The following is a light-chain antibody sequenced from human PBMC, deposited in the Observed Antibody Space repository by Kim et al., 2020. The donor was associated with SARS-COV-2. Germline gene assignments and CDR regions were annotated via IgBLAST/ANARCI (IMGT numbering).Light chain of an antibody. CDR3: QQYYIIPPIT. Sequence: DIVMTQSPDSLAVSLGERATINCKSSQSIFYSPNNKNYLAWYQQKPGHPPKLLIYWTSTRESGVPDRFSGSGSETDFTITISSLQAEDVAVYYCQQYYIIPPITFGQGTRLEIK. J-gene: IGKJ5*01. CDR1: QSIFYSPNNKNY. V-gene: IGKV4-1*01. CDR2: WTS.